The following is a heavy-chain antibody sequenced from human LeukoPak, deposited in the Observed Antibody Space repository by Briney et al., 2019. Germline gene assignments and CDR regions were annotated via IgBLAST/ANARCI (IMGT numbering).Heavy chain of an antibody. D-gene: IGHD4-11*01. CDR2: IYYTGTV. J-gene: IGHJ4*02. Sequence: PSETLSLTCTVSGGSFGTYYWSWIRRPPGKGLEWIGYIYYTGTVTYNPSLMSRVTMSVDTSKNQFSLNVKSLTAADTAVYFCARGTTGPQYFDSWGQGTLVTVSS. CDR3: ARGTTGPQYFDS. CDR1: GGSFGTYY. V-gene: IGHV4-59*01.